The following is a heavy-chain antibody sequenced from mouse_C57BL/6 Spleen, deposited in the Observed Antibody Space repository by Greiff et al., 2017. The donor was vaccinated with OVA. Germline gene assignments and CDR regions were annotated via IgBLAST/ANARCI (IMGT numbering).Heavy chain of an antibody. Sequence: VQLQQSGPELVKPGASVKISCKASGYTFTDYYMNWVKQSHGKSLEWIGYINPNNGGTSYTQKFKGKATLTVDKSSSTAYMELRSLTSEDSAVYYCARGTGTGWVAYWGQGTLVTVSA. CDR2: INPNNGGT. V-gene: IGHV1-26*01. CDR3: ARGTGTGWVAY. J-gene: IGHJ3*01. D-gene: IGHD4-1*01. CDR1: GYTFTDYY.